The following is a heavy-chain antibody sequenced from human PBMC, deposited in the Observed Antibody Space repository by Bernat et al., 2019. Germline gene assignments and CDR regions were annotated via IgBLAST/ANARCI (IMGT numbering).Heavy chain of an antibody. CDR2: IIGSGGST. D-gene: IGHD4-23*01. Sequence: EVQLLESGGGLVQPGGSLRPSCAASGFTFSSYAMTWVRQAPGQGLEWVSGIIGSGGSTYYADTVKGRFNISRDKSKNRLYLQMKSLRAEDTAVYYCAKERPGVVIDAFEIWGQGTMVTVSS. J-gene: IGHJ3*02. V-gene: IGHV3-23*01. CDR1: GFTFSSYA. CDR3: AKERPGVVIDAFEI.